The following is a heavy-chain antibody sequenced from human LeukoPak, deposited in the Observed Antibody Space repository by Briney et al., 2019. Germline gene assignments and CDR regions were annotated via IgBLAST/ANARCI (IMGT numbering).Heavy chain of an antibody. CDR3: ARDDYGDSGDY. CDR2: ISYDGSNK. J-gene: IGHJ4*02. CDR1: GITFSSYA. V-gene: IGHV3-30-3*01. Sequence: GGSLRLSCAASGITFSSYAMHWVRQAPGKGLEWVAVISYDGSNKYYADSVKGRFTISRDNSKNTLYLQMNSLRTEDTAVHYCARDDYGDSGDYWGQGTLVTVSS. D-gene: IGHD4-17*01.